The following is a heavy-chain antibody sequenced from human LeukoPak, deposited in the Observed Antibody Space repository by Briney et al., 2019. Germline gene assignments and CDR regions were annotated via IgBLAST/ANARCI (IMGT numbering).Heavy chain of an antibody. D-gene: IGHD3-3*01. V-gene: IGHV4-39*07. CDR3: TRDRYDLWSGYLAGAPKFYFDS. Sequence: SQTLSLTCTVSGGSISSSSYYWGWIRQPPGSGLEWTGSIYYSGSTYYNPSLKSRVTISVDTSKNQFSLKLSSVTAADTALYYCTRDRYDLWSGYLAGAPKFYFDSWGQGTLVTVSS. J-gene: IGHJ4*02. CDR2: IYYSGST. CDR1: GGSISSSSYY.